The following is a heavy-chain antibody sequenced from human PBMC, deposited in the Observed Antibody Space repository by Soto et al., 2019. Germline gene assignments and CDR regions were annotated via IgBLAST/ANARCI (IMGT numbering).Heavy chain of an antibody. CDR3: AKENVLFAMDL. J-gene: IGHJ6*02. V-gene: IGHV3-30-3*01. Sequence: QVQLVESGGGVVQPGRSLRLSCAASGFIFSGYAMHWVRRAPGKGLEWVAVISYDGSTEYYAESVRGRFTISRDNSKNTLYLQMNSLRAEDTAVYYCAKENVLFAMDLWGQGSTVTVSS. CDR1: GFIFSGYA. CDR2: ISYDGSTE. D-gene: IGHD3-3*01.